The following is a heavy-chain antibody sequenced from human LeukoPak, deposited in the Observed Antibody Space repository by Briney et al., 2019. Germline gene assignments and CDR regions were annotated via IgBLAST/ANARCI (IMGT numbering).Heavy chain of an antibody. D-gene: IGHD2-15*01. CDR2: ISYDGGNK. CDR3: AREYCSGGSCYADD. Sequence: GGSLRLSCAASGFTFSSYAMHWVRQAPGKGLEWVAVISYDGGNKYYADSVKGRFTISRDNSKNTLYLQMNSLRAEDTAVYYCAREYCSGGSCYADDWGQGTLVTVSS. CDR1: GFTFSSYA. V-gene: IGHV3-30*14. J-gene: IGHJ4*02.